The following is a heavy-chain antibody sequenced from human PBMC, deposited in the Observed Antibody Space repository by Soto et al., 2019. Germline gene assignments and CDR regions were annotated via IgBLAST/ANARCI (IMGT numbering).Heavy chain of an antibody. J-gene: IGHJ4*02. V-gene: IGHV4-39*01. CDR3: ARLVSARPTRALSHD. Sequence: QLQLQESGPGLVKPSETLSLTCTVSGGSISTISYCWGWIRQPPGKGLEWIGSSTYSGSTFYNPSLKSLVTISVVTSKSQFSLRLISVTAADKAVYYCARLVSARPTRALSHDCGQGKLVTVSS. D-gene: IGHD6-6*01. CDR1: GGSISTISYC. CDR2: STYSGST.